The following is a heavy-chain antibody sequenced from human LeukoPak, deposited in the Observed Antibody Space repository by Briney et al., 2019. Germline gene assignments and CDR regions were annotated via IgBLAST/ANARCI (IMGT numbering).Heavy chain of an antibody. CDR3: ARLITMVRGVIKDY. CDR2: INPNSVGT. D-gene: IGHD3-10*01. V-gene: IGHV1-2*02. J-gene: IGHJ4*02. Sequence: GASVKVSCKASGYTFTGYYMHWVRQAPGQGLEWMGWINPNSVGTNYAQKFQGRVTMTRDTSISTAYMELRRLRSEDTAVYYCARLITMVRGVIKDYWGQGTLVTVSS. CDR1: GYTFTGYY.